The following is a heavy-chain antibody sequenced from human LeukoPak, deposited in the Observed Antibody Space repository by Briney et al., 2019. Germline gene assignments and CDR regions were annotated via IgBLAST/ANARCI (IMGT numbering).Heavy chain of an antibody. CDR2: INHSGST. D-gene: IGHD5-24*01. Sequence: SERLSLTCAVYGGSFSGYYWGWIRQPPGKGVEWIGEINHSGSTHYHPSLKSRLSISVDTSTHQFSLMLSSLTAPDTAVYYCARHESSGKRWLHNSTACYFVYWVQGTLVTVSS. CDR1: GGSFSGYY. CDR3: ARHESSGKRWLHNSTACYFVY. J-gene: IGHJ4*02. V-gene: IGHV4-34*01.